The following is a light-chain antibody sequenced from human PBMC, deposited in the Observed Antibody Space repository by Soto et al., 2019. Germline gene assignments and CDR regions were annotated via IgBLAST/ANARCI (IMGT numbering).Light chain of an antibody. J-gene: IGKJ1*01. CDR1: QSVRNY. CDR2: DTS. V-gene: IGKV3-11*01. CDR3: QQRIDWLWK. Sequence: EIVLTQFPATLSMSPGERATLSCRASQSVRNYVVWYQQKPGQAPRLLIYDTSNRAPGITATFSGRGSGTDFTLTISNLEPEDFAVYYGQQRIDWLWKFGKETKVENK.